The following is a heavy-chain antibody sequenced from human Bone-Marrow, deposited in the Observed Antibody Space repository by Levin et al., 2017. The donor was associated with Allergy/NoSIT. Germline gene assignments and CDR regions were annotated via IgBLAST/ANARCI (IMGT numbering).Heavy chain of an antibody. J-gene: IGHJ4*02. D-gene: IGHD3-10*01. CDR3: ARVSYDSGSFFHLDH. CDR2: ISSGSPI. CDR1: GFTFRDYR. Sequence: ASVKVSCAASGFTFRDYRMTWVRQAPGKGLEWVSYISSGSPIHYVDSVKGRCTISRDNAKNSLYLQINHLRAEDTAVYYCARVSYDSGSFFHLDHWGQGTLVTVSS. V-gene: IGHV3-69-1*01.